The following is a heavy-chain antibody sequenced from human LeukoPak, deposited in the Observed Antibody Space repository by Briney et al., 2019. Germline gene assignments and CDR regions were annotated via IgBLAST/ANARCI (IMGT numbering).Heavy chain of an antibody. CDR3: AREGGSYFSNDAFDI. D-gene: IGHD1-26*01. V-gene: IGHV4-4*07. J-gene: IGHJ3*02. Sequence: PSETLSLTCTVSGGSISNYYWSWIRQPAGKGLEWIGRIYTSGSTNYNPSLKSRVTISVDTSKNQFSLKLSSVTAADTAVYYCAREGGSYFSNDAFDIWGQGTMVTVSS. CDR1: GGSISNYY. CDR2: IYTSGST.